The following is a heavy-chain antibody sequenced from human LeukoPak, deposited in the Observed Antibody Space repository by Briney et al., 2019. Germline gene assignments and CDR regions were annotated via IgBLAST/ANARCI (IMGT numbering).Heavy chain of an antibody. V-gene: IGHV1-2*02. CDR3: ARGGSLWFGQAKYYYYGMDA. CDR2: INPNSGGT. Sequence: ASVKVSCKASGYTITGYYISWVRQAPRQGLEWMGWINPNSGGTNYAQKFQGRVTMTRDTSISTAYMELSRLRSDDTAVYYCARGGSLWFGQAKYYYYGMDAWGQGTTVTVSS. D-gene: IGHD3-10*01. CDR1: GYTITGYY. J-gene: IGHJ6*02.